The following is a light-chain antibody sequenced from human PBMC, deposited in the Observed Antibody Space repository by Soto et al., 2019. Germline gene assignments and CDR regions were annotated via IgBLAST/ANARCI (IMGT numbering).Light chain of an antibody. J-gene: IGKJ1*01. Sequence: DIQMTQSPSTLSGSVGDRVTITCRASQTISSWLAWYQQKPGKAPKLLIYKASTLKSGVPSRLSGSGSGKEFTLTISRLQPDDFATYYCQHYNSYSEALGQGTKV. CDR2: KAS. V-gene: IGKV1-5*03. CDR1: QTISSW. CDR3: QHYNSYSEA.